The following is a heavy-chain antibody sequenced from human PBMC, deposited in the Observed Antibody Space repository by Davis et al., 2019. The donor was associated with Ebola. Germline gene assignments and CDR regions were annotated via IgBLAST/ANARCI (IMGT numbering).Heavy chain of an antibody. CDR1: GFTFSDYD. J-gene: IGHJ5*02. V-gene: IGHV3-11*06. D-gene: IGHD3-10*01. CDR3: ARVSGSGAHRSHTWFDP. Sequence: PGGSLRLSCATSGFTFSDYDMGWIRQAPGRGLEWISYISDTSVYTNYPDSVKGRFTISRDNTKKSLSLQMDSLTADDTGVYYCARVSGSGAHRSHTWFDPWGPGTLVTVAS. CDR2: ISDTSVYT.